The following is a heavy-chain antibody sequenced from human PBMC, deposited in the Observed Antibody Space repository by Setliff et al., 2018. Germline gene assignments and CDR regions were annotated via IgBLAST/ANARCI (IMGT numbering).Heavy chain of an antibody. CDR2: INHRGST. D-gene: IGHD6-6*01. CDR1: GGTFSDYY. V-gene: IGHV4-34*01. Sequence: SETLSLTCAAYGGTFSDYYWTWIRQPPGKGLEWVGEINHRGSTNYNPSLKSRVTISVDTSKYQFSLKLISMTAADTAVYYCARGRNVAARLLDSWGQGTLVTVSS. CDR3: ARGRNVAARLLDS. J-gene: IGHJ4*02.